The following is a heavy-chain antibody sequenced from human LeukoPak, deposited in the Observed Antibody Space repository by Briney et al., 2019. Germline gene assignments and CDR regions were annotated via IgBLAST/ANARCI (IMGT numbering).Heavy chain of an antibody. CDR1: GGSISSYY. CDR2: INHSGST. Sequence: SETLSLTCTVSGGSISSYYWSWIRQPPGKGLEWIGEINHSGSTNYNPSLKSRVTISVDTSKNQFSLKLSSVTAADTAVYYCARHLSGWYGAYYMDVWGKGTTVTISS. CDR3: ARHLSGWYGAYYMDV. V-gene: IGHV4-34*01. J-gene: IGHJ6*03. D-gene: IGHD6-19*01.